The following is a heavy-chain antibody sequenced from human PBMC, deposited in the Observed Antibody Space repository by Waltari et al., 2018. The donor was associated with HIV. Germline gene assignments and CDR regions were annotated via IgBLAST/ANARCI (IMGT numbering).Heavy chain of an antibody. J-gene: IGHJ4*02. V-gene: IGHV4-31*03. CDR1: RGSISSGGYY. Sequence: QVQLQESGPGLVKPSQTLSLTCTVSRGSISSGGYYWSWIRQHPGKGLEWIGYIYYNGGTDYNPALKSRFSISVDTSKAQCSLQLKLLTAADTAVYYFARESYSGGLFFFDFLIKGPPATATS. D-gene: IGHD6-19*01. CDR2: IYYNGGT. CDR3: ARESYSGGLFFFDF.